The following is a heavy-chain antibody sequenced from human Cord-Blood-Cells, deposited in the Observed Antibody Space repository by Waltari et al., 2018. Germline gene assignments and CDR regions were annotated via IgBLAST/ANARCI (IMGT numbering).Heavy chain of an antibody. CDR2: IYYSGST. V-gene: IGHV4-39*01. Sequence: QLQLQESGPGLVKPSETLSLTCTVSGGPLSSSSYYWGWIRPPPGKGMEWIGGIYYSGSTYYNPSLKSRVTISVDTSKNQFSLKLSSVTAADTAVYYCARQPYDFWSGYYLDYWGQGTLVTVSS. CDR1: GGPLSSSSYY. J-gene: IGHJ4*02. D-gene: IGHD3-3*01. CDR3: ARQPYDFWSGYYLDY.